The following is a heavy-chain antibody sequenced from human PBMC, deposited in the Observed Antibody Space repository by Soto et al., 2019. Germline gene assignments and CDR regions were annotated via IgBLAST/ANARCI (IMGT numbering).Heavy chain of an antibody. CDR3: ARLQVGPSGIAAAGDLNYYYYGMDV. D-gene: IGHD6-13*01. CDR2: IIPIFGTA. J-gene: IGHJ6*02. Sequence: QVQLVQSGAEVKKPGSSVKVSCKASGGTFSSYAISWVRQAPGQGLEWMGGIIPIFGTANYAQKFQGRVTITADESTSTAYMELSSLRSEDPAVYYCARLQVGPSGIAAAGDLNYYYYGMDVWGQGTTVTV. CDR1: GGTFSSYA. V-gene: IGHV1-69*01.